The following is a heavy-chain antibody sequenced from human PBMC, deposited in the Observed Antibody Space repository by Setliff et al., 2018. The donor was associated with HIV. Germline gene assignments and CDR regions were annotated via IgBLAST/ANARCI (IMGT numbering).Heavy chain of an antibody. J-gene: IGHJ4*02. Sequence: SETLSLTCTVSGGSISSSSYYWGWIRQPPGKGLEWIGNIYYSGSTYYNPSLKSRVTTSIDTSNNQFSLKLTSVTAADTAVYYCARVYSRSWFFFDHWGQGILVTVSS. CDR1: GGSISSSSYY. CDR2: IYYSGST. V-gene: IGHV4-39*01. CDR3: ARVYSRSWFFFDH. D-gene: IGHD6-13*01.